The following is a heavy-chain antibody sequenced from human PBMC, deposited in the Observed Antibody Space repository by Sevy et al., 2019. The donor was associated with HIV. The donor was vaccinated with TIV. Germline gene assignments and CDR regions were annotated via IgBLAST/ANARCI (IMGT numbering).Heavy chain of an antibody. CDR1: GFTFDDYT. D-gene: IGHD5-12*01. J-gene: IGHJ4*02. V-gene: IGHV3-43*01. CDR3: AASSVYSGYDTFDY. Sequence: GGSLRLSCAASGFTFDDYTMLWVRQAPGKGLEWVSLFSWDGASTYYADSVKGRFTISRDNSKNSLYLQMNSLRTEDTALYYCAASSVYSGYDTFDYWGQGTLVTVSS. CDR2: FSWDGAST.